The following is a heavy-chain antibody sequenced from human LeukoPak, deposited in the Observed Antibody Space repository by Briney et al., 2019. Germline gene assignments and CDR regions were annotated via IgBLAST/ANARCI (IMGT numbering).Heavy chain of an antibody. V-gene: IGHV3-33*01. Sequence: PGRSLRLSCVPPGFTFSTYGMHWVRQAPGKGLHCEAVILYEGSHNYYADSVNARFTISRDNSKITLYLQMNSLRAEDTALYYCARDIESYHPEYWFDPWGRGTLVTVSS. CDR1: GFTFSTYG. CDR3: ARDIESYHPEYWFDP. D-gene: IGHD2-2*01. J-gene: IGHJ5*02. CDR2: ILYEGSHN.